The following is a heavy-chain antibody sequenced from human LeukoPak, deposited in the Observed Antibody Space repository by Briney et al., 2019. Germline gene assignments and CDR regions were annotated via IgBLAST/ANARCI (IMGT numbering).Heavy chain of an antibody. V-gene: IGHV3-64D*06. CDR1: GFSFSSYA. D-gene: IGHD2-15*01. Sequence: GGSLRLSCSASGFSFSSYAMHWVRQAPGKGLEYVSAISSNGGSTYYADSVKGRFTISRDNSKNTLYLQMSSLRAEDTAVYYCDSGYCSGGSCLGDGYFQHWGQGTLVTVSS. J-gene: IGHJ1*01. CDR2: ISSNGGST. CDR3: DSGYCSGGSCLGDGYFQH.